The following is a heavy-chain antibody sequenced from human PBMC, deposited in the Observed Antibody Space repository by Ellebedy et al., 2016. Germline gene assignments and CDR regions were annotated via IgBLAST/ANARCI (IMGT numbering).Heavy chain of an antibody. Sequence: GGSLRLSCAASGFTFSTYAMTWVRQAPGKGLEWVSVISGSGGRTYYADSVKGRFTISRDNSKNTLYLQMNSLRAEDTAVYYCARGVGSGWFDPWGQGTLVTVSS. CDR2: ISGSGGRT. V-gene: IGHV3-23*01. J-gene: IGHJ5*02. CDR3: ARGVGSGWFDP. D-gene: IGHD2-15*01. CDR1: GFTFSTYA.